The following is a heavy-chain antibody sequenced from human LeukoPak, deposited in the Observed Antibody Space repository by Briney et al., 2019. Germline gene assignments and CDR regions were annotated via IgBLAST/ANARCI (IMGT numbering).Heavy chain of an antibody. CDR2: INPNSGGT. D-gene: IGHD3-22*01. CDR1: VYTFTFYY. V-gene: IGHV1-2*02. Sequence: ASVTVSYKASVYTFTFYYMHWVRQAPGQGLEWMGWINPNSGGTNYAQKFQGRVTMTRDTSISTAYMELSRLRSDDTAVYYCARAHDSSGYYSDAFDIWGQGTMVTVSS. J-gene: IGHJ3*02. CDR3: ARAHDSSGYYSDAFDI.